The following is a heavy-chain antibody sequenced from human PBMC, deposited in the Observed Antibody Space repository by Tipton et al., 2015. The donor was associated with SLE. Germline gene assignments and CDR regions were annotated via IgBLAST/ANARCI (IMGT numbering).Heavy chain of an antibody. J-gene: IGHJ4*02. V-gene: IGHV4-59*11. CDR2: IHYSGST. D-gene: IGHD1-26*01. CDR1: GDSISSHY. Sequence: TLSLTCTVSGDSISSHYWSWIRQSPGKGLEWIGYIHYSGSTHYSPSFMSRATISADTSKNQFSLRVNSVTAADTAVYYCAGAVEVSGGWELHDYWGQGTLVTVSS. CDR3: AGAVEVSGGWELHDY.